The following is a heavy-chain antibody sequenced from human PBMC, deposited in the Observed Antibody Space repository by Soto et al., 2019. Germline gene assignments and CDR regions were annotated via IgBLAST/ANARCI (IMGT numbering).Heavy chain of an antibody. Sequence: QVQLVQSGAEVRTPGASVKVSCKASGYTFTSYDINWVRQATGQGPEWMGWMNPDSGNTGYVQKFQGRVNMTRNTDISTAYMELSSLRSEDTAVYYCARSVGGSNVNFDYWGQGTLVTVSS. CDR3: ARSVGGSNVNFDY. J-gene: IGHJ4*02. CDR1: GYTFTSYD. CDR2: MNPDSGNT. D-gene: IGHD3-10*01. V-gene: IGHV1-8*01.